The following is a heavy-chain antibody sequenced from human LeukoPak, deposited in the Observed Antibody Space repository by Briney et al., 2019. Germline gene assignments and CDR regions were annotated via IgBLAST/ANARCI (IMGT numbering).Heavy chain of an antibody. J-gene: IGHJ4*02. V-gene: IGHV3-30*18. D-gene: IGHD3-3*01. CDR3: AKENDFVY. CDR1: GFTFSNYD. Sequence: PGGSLRLSCGASGFTFSNYDMHWVRQAPGKGLEWVAVISYDGTNKYYADSVKGRFTISRDNSKSTLYLQMNSLRAEDTAVYYCAKENDFVYWGQGTLVTVSS. CDR2: ISYDGTNK.